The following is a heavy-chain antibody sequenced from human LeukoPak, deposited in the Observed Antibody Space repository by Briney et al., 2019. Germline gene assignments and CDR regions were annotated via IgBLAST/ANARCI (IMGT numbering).Heavy chain of an antibody. CDR3: APQRWLQLPFDY. D-gene: IGHD5-24*01. V-gene: IGHV3-48*01. Sequence: GGSLRLSCAASGFTFSSYSMNWVRQAPGKGLEWVSYISSSSSPIYYADSVKGRFTISRDNAKNSLYLQMNGLRAEDTAVYYCAPQRWLQLPFDYWGQGTLVTVSS. CDR1: GFTFSSYS. J-gene: IGHJ4*02. CDR2: ISSSSSPI.